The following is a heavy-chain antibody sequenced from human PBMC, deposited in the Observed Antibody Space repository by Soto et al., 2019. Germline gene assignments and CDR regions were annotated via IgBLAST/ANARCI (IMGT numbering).Heavy chain of an antibody. CDR3: TTAPYCSGGSCYSGGFDY. J-gene: IGHJ4*02. CDR2: IKSKTDGGTT. Sequence: GGSLRLSCTASGFTFSNAWMSWVRQAPGKGLEWVGRIKSKTDGGTTDYAARVKGRFTISRDDSKNTLYLQMNSLKTEATAVYYCTTAPYCSGGSCYSGGFDYWGQGTLVTVSS. D-gene: IGHD2-15*01. CDR1: GFTFSNAW. V-gene: IGHV3-15*01.